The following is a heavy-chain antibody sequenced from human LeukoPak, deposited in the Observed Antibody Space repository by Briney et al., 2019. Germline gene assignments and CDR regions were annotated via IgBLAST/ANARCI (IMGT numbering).Heavy chain of an antibody. D-gene: IGHD3-22*01. CDR2: ISAYNGHT. V-gene: IGHV1-18*01. CDR3: ARDYNSSGYYYHLVDCGY. J-gene: IGHJ4*02. Sequence: ASVKVSCKASGGTFSSYAISWVRQAPGQGLEWMGWISAYNGHTNYAQKLQGRVTMTTDTSTSTAYMELRSLRSDDAAVYYCARDYNSSGYYYHLVDCGYWGPGTLVTVSS. CDR1: GGTFSSYA.